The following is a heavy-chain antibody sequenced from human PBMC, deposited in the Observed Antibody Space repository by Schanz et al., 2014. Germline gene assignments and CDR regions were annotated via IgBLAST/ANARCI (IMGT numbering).Heavy chain of an antibody. J-gene: IGHJ6*02. Sequence: EVQLVESGGGLVQPGGSLRLSCAASGFTFSSYWMHWVRQAPGKGLVWVTRINSDGSTTIYADSVKGRFTISRDNAKNTLYLQMNSLRAEDTDVSYCARPLGPNYYYYGLDVWGQGTTVTVSS. CDR1: GFTFSSYW. CDR2: INSDGSTT. CDR3: ARPLGPNYYYYGLDV. V-gene: IGHV3-74*01.